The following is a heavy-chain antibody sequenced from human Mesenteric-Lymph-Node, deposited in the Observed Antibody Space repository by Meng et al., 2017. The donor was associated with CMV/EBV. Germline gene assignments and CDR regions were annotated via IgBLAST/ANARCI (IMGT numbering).Heavy chain of an antibody. V-gene: IGHV3-7*01. Sequence: GGSLRLSCAASGFTFSSYAMSWVRQAPGKGLEWVANTDYDGSDKYYVDPVKGRFTISRDNARNSLYLQMTSLRVEDTAVYYCASRDDWAFDRWGRGTMVTVSS. D-gene: IGHD3-9*01. J-gene: IGHJ3*01. CDR2: TDYDGSDK. CDR1: GFTFSSYA. CDR3: ASRDDWAFDR.